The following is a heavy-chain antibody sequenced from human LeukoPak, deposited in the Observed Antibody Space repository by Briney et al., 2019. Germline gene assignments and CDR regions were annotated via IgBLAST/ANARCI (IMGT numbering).Heavy chain of an antibody. CDR2: LFDSGNT. J-gene: IGHJ4*02. Sequence: PSETLSLTCTVSGGSISSHYWSWIRQPPGKGLEWIAYLFDSGNTKDNPSRQSRLTLSADTSKTQFSLRLSSVTAADTAVYYCATIKRGSIFGYFDFWGQGIKVTVSS. V-gene: IGHV4-59*11. CDR1: GGSISSHY. D-gene: IGHD5-18*01. CDR3: ATIKRGSIFGYFDF.